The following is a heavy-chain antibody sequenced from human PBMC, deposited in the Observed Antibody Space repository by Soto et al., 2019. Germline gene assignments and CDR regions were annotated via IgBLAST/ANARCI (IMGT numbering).Heavy chain of an antibody. CDR2: IWYDGSNK. D-gene: IGHD3-3*01. Sequence: QVQLVESGGGVVQPGRSLRLSCAASGFTFSSYGMHWVRQAPGKGLEWVAVIWYDGSNKYYADSVKGRFTISRDNSKNTLYLQMNSLRAEDTAVYYCARDAEVGGFLEWLLGGLAHYWGQGTLVTVSS. CDR3: ARDAEVGGFLEWLLGGLAHY. V-gene: IGHV3-33*01. CDR1: GFTFSSYG. J-gene: IGHJ4*02.